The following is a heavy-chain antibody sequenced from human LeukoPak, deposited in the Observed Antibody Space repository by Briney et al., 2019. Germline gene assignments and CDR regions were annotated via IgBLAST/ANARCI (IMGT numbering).Heavy chain of an antibody. CDR1: GFTFDDYA. CDR2: ISWNSGSI. Sequence: GGSLRLSCAASGFTFDDYAMHWVRHAPGKGLEWVSGISWNSGSIGYADSVKGRFTISRDNAKNSLYLQMNSLRAEDTALYYCAKDRGSTSCYGMDVWGQGTTVTVSS. D-gene: IGHD2-2*01. CDR3: AKDRGSTSCYGMDV. J-gene: IGHJ6*02. V-gene: IGHV3-9*01.